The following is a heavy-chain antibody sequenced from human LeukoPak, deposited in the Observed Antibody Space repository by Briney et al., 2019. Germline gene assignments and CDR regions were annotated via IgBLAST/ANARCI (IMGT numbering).Heavy chain of an antibody. V-gene: IGHV4-39*01. J-gene: IGHJ2*01. CDR1: GGSIRTSTYY. Sequence: SETLSLTCTVSGGSIRTSTYYWGWIRQPPGKGLEWIGSPYYSGKGLERIGNIFYNGSAYYNPSLNSRVTISVDTSRNQFSLSLRSVTAADTAAYFCARHDSSGYYSGYWYFDLWGRGTLVTVSS. CDR2: IFYNGSA. CDR3: ARHDSSGYYSGYWYFDL. D-gene: IGHD3-22*01.